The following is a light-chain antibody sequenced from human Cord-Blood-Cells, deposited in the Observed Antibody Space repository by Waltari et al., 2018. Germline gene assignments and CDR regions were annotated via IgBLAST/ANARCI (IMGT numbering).Light chain of an antibody. V-gene: IGLV2-8*01. CDR2: EVS. J-gene: IGLJ2*01. CDR3: SSYAGSNNVV. CDR1: SSDVGGYNY. Sequence: QPPSASGSPGQSVTISCTGTSSDVGGYNYVSWYQQHPGKAPKLMIYEVSKRPSGVPDRFAGSKAGNTASRTVAGLEAGDEADYCCSSYAGSNNVVFGGGTKLTVL.